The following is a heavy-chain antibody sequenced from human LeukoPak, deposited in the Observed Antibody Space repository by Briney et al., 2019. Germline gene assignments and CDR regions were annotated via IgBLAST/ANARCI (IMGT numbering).Heavy chain of an antibody. CDR1: GFTVSSSY. V-gene: IGHV3-53*01. CDR2: IYAGGTT. D-gene: IGHD4-17*01. Sequence: GGSLRLSCAASGFTVSSSYMSWVRQAPGKGLEWVSVIYAGGTTYYPDSVKGRFTISRDNSKNTLYLQMNSLRVEDTAVYYSARDGDFGYWGQGTLVIVSS. CDR3: ARDGDFGY. J-gene: IGHJ4*02.